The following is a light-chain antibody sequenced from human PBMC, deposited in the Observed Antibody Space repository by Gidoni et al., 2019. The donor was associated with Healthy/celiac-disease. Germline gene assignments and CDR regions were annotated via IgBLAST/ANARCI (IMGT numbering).Light chain of an antibody. CDR1: SLRSYY. CDR2: GKN. V-gene: IGLV3-19*01. Sequence: SSELTQDPAVSVALGQTVRITCQGDSLRSYYASWYQQKQGPAPVLVIYGKNNRPSGIPDRFSGSSSGNTASLTITGAQAEDEADYYCNSRDSSGNHYVFGTGTKVTVL. J-gene: IGLJ1*01. CDR3: NSRDSSGNHYV.